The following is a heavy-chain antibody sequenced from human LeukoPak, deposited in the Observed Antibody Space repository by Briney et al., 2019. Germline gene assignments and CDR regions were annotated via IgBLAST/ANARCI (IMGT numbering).Heavy chain of an antibody. J-gene: IGHJ6*03. CDR3: ARLSGYYDSSSYYYYYMDV. Sequence: PSETLSLTCTVSGGSISSSSYYWGWIRQPPGKGLEWIGGIYYSGSTYYNPSLKSRVTISVDTSKNQFSLKLSSVTAADTAVYYCARLSGYYDSSSYYYYYMDVWGKGTTVTISS. CDR1: GGSISSSSYY. CDR2: IYYSGST. D-gene: IGHD3-22*01. V-gene: IGHV4-39*01.